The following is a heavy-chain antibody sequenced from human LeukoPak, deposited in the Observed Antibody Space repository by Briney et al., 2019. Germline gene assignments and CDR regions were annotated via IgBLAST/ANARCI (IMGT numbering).Heavy chain of an antibody. CDR2: IYYSGNT. CDR1: GGSISSGDYY. V-gene: IGHV4-30-4*01. D-gene: IGHD6-19*01. Sequence: SQTLSLTCTVSGGSISSGDYYWSWIRQPPGKGLEWIGYIYYSGNTYYNPSLNSRVTISLDTSKDQFSLKLTSVTAADTAVYYCARGSYDGGSGWGRFDYWGQGNLVTVSS. CDR3: ARGSYDGGSGWGRFDY. J-gene: IGHJ4*02.